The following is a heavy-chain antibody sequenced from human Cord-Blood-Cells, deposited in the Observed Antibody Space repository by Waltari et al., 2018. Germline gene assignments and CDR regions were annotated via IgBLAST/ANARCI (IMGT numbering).Heavy chain of an antibody. Sequence: QVQLVESGGGVVQPGRSLRLSCAASGFTFSSYAMHWVRQAPGKGLEWGAVISYDGSNKYYADSVKGRFTISRDNSKNTLYLQMNSLRAEDTAVYYCARPVWFGELLSPYFDYWGQGTLVTVSS. D-gene: IGHD3-10*01. CDR3: ARPVWFGELLSPYFDY. J-gene: IGHJ4*02. V-gene: IGHV3-30*04. CDR1: GFTFSSYA. CDR2: ISYDGSNK.